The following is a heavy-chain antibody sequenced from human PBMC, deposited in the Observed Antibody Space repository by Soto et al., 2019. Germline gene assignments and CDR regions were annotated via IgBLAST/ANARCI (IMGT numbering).Heavy chain of an antibody. Sequence: EVQLVESGGGLVQPGGSLRLSCAASGFTFSSYSMNWVRQAPGKGLEWVSYISSSSSTIYYADSVKGRFTISRDNAKNSLYLQMNSLRAEDTAVYYCARDRPGGWISYYFDYWGQGTLVTVSS. J-gene: IGHJ4*02. CDR3: ARDRPGGWISYYFDY. CDR2: ISSSSSTI. CDR1: GFTFSSYS. V-gene: IGHV3-48*01. D-gene: IGHD6-19*01.